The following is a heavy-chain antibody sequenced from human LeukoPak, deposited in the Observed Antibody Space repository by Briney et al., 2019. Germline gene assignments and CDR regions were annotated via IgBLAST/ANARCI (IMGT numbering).Heavy chain of an antibody. CDR2: IIPIFGTA. Sequence: SVKVSCKASGGTFSSYAISWVRQAPGQGLEWMGGIIPIFGTANYAQKFQGRVTITADESTSTAYMELSSLRSDDTAVYYCARDRKWELGNWFDPWGQGTLVTVSS. V-gene: IGHV1-69*13. CDR3: ARDRKWELGNWFDP. CDR1: GGTFSSYA. J-gene: IGHJ5*02. D-gene: IGHD1-26*01.